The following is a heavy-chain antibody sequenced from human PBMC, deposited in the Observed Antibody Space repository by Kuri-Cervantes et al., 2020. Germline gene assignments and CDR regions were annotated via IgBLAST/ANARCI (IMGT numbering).Heavy chain of an antibody. Sequence: GGSLRLSCAASGFTFSSYAMHWVRQAPGKGLEWVAVISYDGSNKYYADSVKGRFAYSRDNSKNTLYLQMNSLRAEDTAVYHCAESYCSRTSCYMSLDYWGQGTLVTVSS. D-gene: IGHD2-2*02. CDR1: GFTFSSYA. V-gene: IGHV3-30*07. CDR3: AESYCSRTSCYMSLDY. J-gene: IGHJ4*02. CDR2: ISYDGSNK.